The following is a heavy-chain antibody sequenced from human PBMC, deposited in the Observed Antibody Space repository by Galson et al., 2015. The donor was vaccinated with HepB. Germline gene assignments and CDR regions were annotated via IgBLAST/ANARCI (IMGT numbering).Heavy chain of an antibody. CDR1: GGSISSGGYY. CDR3: ARVVWAGGLGLVDV. CDR2: IYYSGST. J-gene: IGHJ6*02. V-gene: IGHV4-31*03. Sequence: TLSLTCTVSGGSISSGGYYWSWIRQHPGKGLEWIGYIYYSGSTYYNPSLKSRVTISVDTSKNQFSLKLSSVTAADTAVYYCARVVWAGGLGLVDVWGQGTTVTVSS. D-gene: IGHD3-16*01.